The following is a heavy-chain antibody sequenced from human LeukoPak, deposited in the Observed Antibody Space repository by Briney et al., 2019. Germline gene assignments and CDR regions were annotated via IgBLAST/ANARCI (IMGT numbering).Heavy chain of an antibody. V-gene: IGHV4-59*01. CDR3: ARASLPGDKDY. CDR2: IYYSGST. D-gene: IGHD7-27*01. Sequence: ETLSLTCTVSGGSISSYYWSWIRQPPGKGLEWIGYIYYSGSTNYNPSLKSRVTISVDTSKNQFSLKLSSVTAADTAVYYCARASLPGDKDYWGQGTLVTVSS. CDR1: GGSISSYY. J-gene: IGHJ4*02.